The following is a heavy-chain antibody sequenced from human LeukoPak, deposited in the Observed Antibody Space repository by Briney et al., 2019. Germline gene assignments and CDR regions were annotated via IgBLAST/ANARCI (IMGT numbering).Heavy chain of an antibody. V-gene: IGHV1-69*13. CDR1: GGTFSSYA. CDR2: IIPIFGTA. Sequence: ASVKVSCKASGGTFSSYAIGWVRQAPGQGLEWMGGIIPIFGTANYAQKFQGRVTITADESTSTAYMELSSLRSEDTAVYYCARGRLQSHSYGHDYWGQGTLVTVSS. CDR3: ARGRLQSHSYGHDY. J-gene: IGHJ4*02. D-gene: IGHD5-18*01.